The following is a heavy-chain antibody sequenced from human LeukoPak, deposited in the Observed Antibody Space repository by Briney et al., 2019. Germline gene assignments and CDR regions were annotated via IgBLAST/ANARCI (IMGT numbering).Heavy chain of an antibody. CDR1: GFTFSSYS. V-gene: IGHV3-21*01. Sequence: GGSLRLSCAAPGFTFSSYSMNWVRQAPGKGLEWVSSISSSSSYIYYADSVKGRFTISRDNAKNSLYLQMNSLRAEDTAVYYCARDFWSGYPVDYWGQGTLVTVSS. J-gene: IGHJ4*02. CDR2: ISSSSSYI. CDR3: ARDFWSGYPVDY. D-gene: IGHD3-3*01.